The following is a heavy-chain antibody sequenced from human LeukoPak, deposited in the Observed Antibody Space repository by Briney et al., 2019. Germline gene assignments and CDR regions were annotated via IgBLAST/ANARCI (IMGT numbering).Heavy chain of an antibody. CDR1: GFTFTIFG. CDR3: ARTYDFGRGPPGDAFDN. CDR2: IDARSGTT. Sequence: PGGSLRLSCAASGFTFTIFGLNWVRQAPGKGPEWVSYIDARSGTTYYADSVQGRFRISRDDARESVFLQMDGLRVDDTAVYYCARTYDFGRGPPGDAFDNWGPGTWVIVSA. V-gene: IGHV3-48*01. D-gene: IGHD3-3*01. J-gene: IGHJ3*02.